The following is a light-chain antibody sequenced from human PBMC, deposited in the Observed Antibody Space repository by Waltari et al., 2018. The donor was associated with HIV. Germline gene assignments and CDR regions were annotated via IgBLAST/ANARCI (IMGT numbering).Light chain of an antibody. V-gene: IGLV2-8*01. Sequence: SALTQPPSASGSPGKTVTISCTGTSGDVGGYNDDSCHQQPPGKPPKLIFDETTKPPAVLPGLSCGSKSGNTASSSVSGLQGAEEAAYYCSSYAGSNNFVVFGGGTKLTVL. J-gene: IGLJ2*01. CDR2: ETT. CDR1: SGDVGGYND. CDR3: SSYAGSNNFVV.